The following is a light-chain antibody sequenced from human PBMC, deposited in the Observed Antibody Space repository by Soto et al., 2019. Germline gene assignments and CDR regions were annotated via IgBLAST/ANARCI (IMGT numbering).Light chain of an antibody. J-gene: IGLJ1*01. Sequence: QSVLTQPASVSGSPGQSITISCTGSVSDVGNFGPVSRYQQHPGQVPKLIIYEGNRRPSGVSSRFSGSKSGNTASLTISGLQAEDEADYYCCSYVGARTYVFGTGTKVTVL. CDR3: CSYVGARTYV. CDR2: EGN. V-gene: IGLV2-23*01. CDR1: VSDVGNFGP.